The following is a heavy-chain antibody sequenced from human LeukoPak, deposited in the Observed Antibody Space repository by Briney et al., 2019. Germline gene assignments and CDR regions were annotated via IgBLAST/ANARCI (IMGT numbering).Heavy chain of an antibody. V-gene: IGHV1-46*01. Sequence: ASVKVSCKASGYTFTSYYMHWVRQAPGQGLEWMGIINPSGGSTSYAQKFQGRVTMTRDMSTSTVYMELSSLRSEDTAVYYCARDTNCSGGSCYFGLATDYWGQGTLVTVSS. CDR1: GYTFTSYY. CDR3: ARDTNCSGGSCYFGLATDY. CDR2: INPSGGST. D-gene: IGHD2-15*01. J-gene: IGHJ4*02.